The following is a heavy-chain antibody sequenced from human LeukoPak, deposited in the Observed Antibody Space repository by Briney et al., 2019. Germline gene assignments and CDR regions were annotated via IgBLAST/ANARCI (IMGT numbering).Heavy chain of an antibody. V-gene: IGHV3-30*18. CDR3: AKIAETSGTYGQGFDY. D-gene: IGHD1-26*01. Sequence: PGGSLRLSCAASGFTFSSYGIHWVRQAPGKGLEWVAIISYDGSDKYYVDSVKGRFTISRDNSKNKLYLQMNSLTPEDTAVYYCAKIAETSGTYGQGFDYWGQGTLVTVSS. J-gene: IGHJ4*02. CDR2: ISYDGSDK. CDR1: GFTFSSYG.